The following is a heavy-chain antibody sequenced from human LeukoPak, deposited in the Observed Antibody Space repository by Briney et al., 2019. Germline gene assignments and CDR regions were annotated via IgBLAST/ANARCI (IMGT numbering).Heavy chain of an antibody. J-gene: IGHJ6*03. Sequence: SETLSLTCTVSGSSISSSSYSWGWIRQPPGKRLAWLVSIYYRGSTYHNPSLKSRVTISVDTSKNQFSLKLSSVTAADTAVYYCARDKQQLALYYYYYMDVWGKGTTVTVSS. CDR2: IYYRGST. V-gene: IGHV4-39*07. CDR1: GSSISSSSYS. D-gene: IGHD6-13*01. CDR3: ARDKQQLALYYYYYMDV.